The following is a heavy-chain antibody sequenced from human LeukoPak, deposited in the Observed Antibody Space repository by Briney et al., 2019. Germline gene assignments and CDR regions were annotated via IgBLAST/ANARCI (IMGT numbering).Heavy chain of an antibody. J-gene: IGHJ5*02. Sequence: PSETLSLTCTVSGGSISSGGYYWSWIRQHPGKGLEWIGYIYYSGSTYYNPSLKSRVTISVDTSKNQFSLKLSSVTAADTAVYYCARAAAIIHWFDPRGQGTLVTVSS. V-gene: IGHV4-31*03. CDR3: ARAAAIIHWFDP. CDR1: GGSISSGGYY. D-gene: IGHD2-2*01. CDR2: IYYSGST.